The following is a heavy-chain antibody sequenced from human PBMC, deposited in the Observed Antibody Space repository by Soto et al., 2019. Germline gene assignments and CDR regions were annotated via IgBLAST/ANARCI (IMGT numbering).Heavy chain of an antibody. D-gene: IGHD1-26*01. J-gene: IGHJ4*02. CDR2: ISGSGGST. CDR1: GFTFSSCA. Sequence: GGSMRLSCAASGFTFSSCAMSWVRQAPGKGLECVSAISGSGGSTYYADCVKDRFTISRDNSQNRLYLQMNSLRAAYTAVYYCARAGSYWTYCRQGTLVTVSS. CDR3: ARAGSYWTY. V-gene: IGHV3-23*01.